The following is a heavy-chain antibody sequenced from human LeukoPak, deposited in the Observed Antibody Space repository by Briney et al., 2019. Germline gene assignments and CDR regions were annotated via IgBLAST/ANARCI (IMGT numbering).Heavy chain of an antibody. D-gene: IGHD3-9*01. CDR2: IYPGDSDT. CDR3: ARLKTARYFDWLSRAWFDP. J-gene: IGHJ5*02. Sequence: GESLKISCKGSGYSFTSYWIGWVRQMPGKGLEWMGIIYPGDSDTRYSPSFQGQVTISADKSISTAYLQWSSLKASDTAMYYCARLKTARYFDWLSRAWFDPWGQGTLVTVSS. CDR1: GYSFTSYW. V-gene: IGHV5-51*01.